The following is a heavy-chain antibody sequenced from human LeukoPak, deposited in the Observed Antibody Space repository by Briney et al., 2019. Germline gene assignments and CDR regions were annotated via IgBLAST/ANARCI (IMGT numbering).Heavy chain of an antibody. Sequence: GGSLRLSCAASGFTFSSYTMNWVRQAPGKGPEWVSSINRSNDYKYYADSVKGRFTISRDNTKSSLFLQMSGLRAEDTAVYYCALAGYYENSGFDFWGQGSLVTVSS. D-gene: IGHD3-22*01. CDR1: GFTFSSYT. V-gene: IGHV3-21*01. CDR2: INRSNDYK. CDR3: ALAGYYENSGFDF. J-gene: IGHJ4*02.